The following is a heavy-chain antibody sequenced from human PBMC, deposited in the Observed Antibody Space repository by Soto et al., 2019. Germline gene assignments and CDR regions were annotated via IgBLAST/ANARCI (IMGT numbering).Heavy chain of an antibody. J-gene: IGHJ6*03. Sequence: QVQLVQSGAEVKKPGSSVRVSCKASGGPFSNISLSWVRQAPGQGLEWMGRVIPILGIVNFAQKFQGRVTITADKSTSTSYLELNSLRSEDTAIYYCARDIFGLLMDYYYDMDVWGKGTTVTVSS. D-gene: IGHD3-3*02. CDR1: GGPFSNIS. V-gene: IGHV1-69*04. CDR3: ARDIFGLLMDYYYDMDV. CDR2: VIPILGIV.